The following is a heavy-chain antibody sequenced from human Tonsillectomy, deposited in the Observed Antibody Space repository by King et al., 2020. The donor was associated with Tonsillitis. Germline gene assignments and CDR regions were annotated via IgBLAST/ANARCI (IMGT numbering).Heavy chain of an antibody. CDR1: GFPFSAHW. CDR3: GGANWGRIDY. CDR2: IKHDGSDK. Sequence: VQLVESGGGLVPPGGSLRLSCAASGFPFSAHWMAWARQVPGKGLEWVANIKHDGSDKYYVDSMEGRFSISKDDAKNSVYLQMNSLGVEVTAVYYCGGANWGRIDYWGQGALVIVSS. V-gene: IGHV3-7*02. J-gene: IGHJ4*02. D-gene: IGHD7-27*01.